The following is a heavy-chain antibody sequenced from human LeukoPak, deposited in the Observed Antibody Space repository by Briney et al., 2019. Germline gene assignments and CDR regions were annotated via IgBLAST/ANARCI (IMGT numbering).Heavy chain of an antibody. CDR2: FDPEDGET. V-gene: IGHV1-24*01. CDR3: ATGAQLIRSFDY. CDR1: GYTLTELS. D-gene: IGHD6-6*01. J-gene: IGHJ4*02. Sequence: ASVKVSCKVSGYTLTELSMHWVRQAPGKGLEWMGGFDPEDGETIYAQKFQGRVTMTEDTSTDTAYKELSSLRSEDTAVYYCATGAQLIRSFDYWGQGTLVTVSS.